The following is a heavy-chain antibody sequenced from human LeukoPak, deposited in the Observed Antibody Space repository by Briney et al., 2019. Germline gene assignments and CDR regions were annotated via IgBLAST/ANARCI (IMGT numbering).Heavy chain of an antibody. Sequence: GGSLRLSCAASGFTFSSYGMHWVRQAPGKGLEWVSAISGSGGSTYYAGSVKGRFTISRDNSKNTLYLQMNSLRAEDTAVYYCAKDLVYDFWSGYFLWGQGTLVTVSS. CDR1: GFTFSSYG. CDR3: AKDLVYDFWSGYFL. V-gene: IGHV3-23*01. D-gene: IGHD3-3*01. J-gene: IGHJ4*02. CDR2: ISGSGGST.